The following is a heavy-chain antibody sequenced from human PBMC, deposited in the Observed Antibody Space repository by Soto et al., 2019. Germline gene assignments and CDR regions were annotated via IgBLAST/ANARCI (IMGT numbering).Heavy chain of an antibody. CDR2: ISNRGDT. CDR1: GFIVSDTY. CDR3: AREPRYCRGGSCSVTGDAYDI. D-gene: IGHD2-15*01. J-gene: IGHJ3*02. Sequence: EVQLVESGGGLVQPGGSLRLSCTASGFIVSDTYVNWVRQAPGKGLEWVSVISNRGDTHYADSVRGRFSLSRDISDNTLHFQMNNLRVEDTAVYYCAREPRYCRGGSCSVTGDAYDIWGQGTTVTVSS. V-gene: IGHV3-66*01.